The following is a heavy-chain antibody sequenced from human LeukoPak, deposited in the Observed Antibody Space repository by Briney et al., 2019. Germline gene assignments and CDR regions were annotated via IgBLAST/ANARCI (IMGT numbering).Heavy chain of an antibody. Sequence: GGSLRLSCAASGFTFSNYWMHWVRQAPGKGLEWVAHIKTDGSEKYYVDSVKGRFTISRDNAKNSLSLQMNSLRAEDTAVYYCAKSGGGYSSGWFYWGQGTLVTVSS. J-gene: IGHJ4*02. D-gene: IGHD6-19*01. V-gene: IGHV3-7*01. CDR3: AKSGGGYSSGWFY. CDR1: GFTFSNYW. CDR2: IKTDGSEK.